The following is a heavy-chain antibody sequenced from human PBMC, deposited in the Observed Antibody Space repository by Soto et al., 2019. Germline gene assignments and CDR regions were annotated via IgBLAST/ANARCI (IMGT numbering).Heavy chain of an antibody. V-gene: IGHV4-34*01. Sequence: TSETLSLTCAVYGGSFSDYYWSWIRQPPGKGLEWIGEINHSGNTNYNPSLKSRVTISVDTSKNQFSLKMSSVTAADTAVYYCAKAGVRRVIIKNTILFAYWGLGPLVTVSP. CDR1: GGSFSDYY. J-gene: IGHJ4*02. CDR3: AKAGVRRVIIKNTILFAY. D-gene: IGHD3-10*01. CDR2: INHSGNT.